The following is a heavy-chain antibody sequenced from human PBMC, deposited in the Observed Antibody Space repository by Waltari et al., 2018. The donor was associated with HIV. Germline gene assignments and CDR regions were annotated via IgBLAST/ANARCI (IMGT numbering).Heavy chain of an antibody. CDR1: GSTFDSSS. CDR3: VRNIEY. V-gene: IGHV3-48*01. J-gene: IGHJ4*02. Sequence: EVQLVESGGGLVQPGGSLRLSCAASGSTFDSSSMNWVRQAPGKGLEWISYISNNGDNMFYADSVKGRFSISRDNGKSSLYLHMNSLRAEDTAMYYCVRNIEYWGQGTLVTVSS. CDR2: ISNNGDNM.